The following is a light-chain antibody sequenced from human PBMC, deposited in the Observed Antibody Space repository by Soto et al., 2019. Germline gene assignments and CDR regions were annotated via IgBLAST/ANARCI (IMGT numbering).Light chain of an antibody. Sequence: QSVLTQPASVSESPGQSITISCTGTSSDVGGYDYVSWYQQHPGKAPKLIIYDVSDRPSGISDRFSGSKSGNTASLTISGLQAADEADYYCSSYTTTSTWVFGGGTKVTVL. CDR3: SSYTTTSTWV. CDR1: SSDVGGYDY. V-gene: IGLV2-14*01. J-gene: IGLJ3*02. CDR2: DVS.